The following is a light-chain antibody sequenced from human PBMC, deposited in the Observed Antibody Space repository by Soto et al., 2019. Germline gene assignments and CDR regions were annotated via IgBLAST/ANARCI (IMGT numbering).Light chain of an antibody. J-gene: IGLJ1*01. CDR3: KSHDSSLSGPV. Sequence: QSPVTQPPSVSGARGQRFTISCTGSISNIGATYAVHWYQHLPGRAPKLLIYGNNNRPSGVPDRFSGSKSGTSASLAITGLQAEDEADYYCKSHDSSLSGPVFGTGTKVTVL. CDR1: ISNIGATYA. CDR2: GNN. V-gene: IGLV1-40*02.